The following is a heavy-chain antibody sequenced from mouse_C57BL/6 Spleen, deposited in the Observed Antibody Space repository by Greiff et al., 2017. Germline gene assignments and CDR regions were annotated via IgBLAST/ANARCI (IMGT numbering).Heavy chain of an antibody. CDR3: VVIYYDYDDYAMDY. CDR1: GFSFNTYA. CDR2: IRSKSNKYAT. J-gene: IGHJ4*01. Sequence: EVMLVESGGGLVQPKGSLKLSCAASGFSFNTYAMNWVRQAPGKGLEWVARIRSKSNKYATYYADSVKDRFTISRDDSESMLYLQMNNLKTEDTAMYYCVVIYYDYDDYAMDYWGQGTSVTVSS. V-gene: IGHV10-1*01. D-gene: IGHD2-4*01.